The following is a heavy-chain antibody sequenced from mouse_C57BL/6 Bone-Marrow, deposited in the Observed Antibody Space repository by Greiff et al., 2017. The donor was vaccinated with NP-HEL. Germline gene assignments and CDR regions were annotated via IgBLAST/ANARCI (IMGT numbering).Heavy chain of an antibody. J-gene: IGHJ2*01. CDR2: IDPSDSET. V-gene: IGHV1-52*01. Sequence: QVQLQQPGAELVRPGSSVKLSCKASGYTFTSYWMHWVKQRPIQGLEWIGNIDPSDSETHYNQKFKDKATLTVDKSSSTAYMQLSSLTSEDSAVYYCARGAYDFYYFDYWGQGTTLTVSS. CDR1: GYTFTSYW. CDR3: ARGAYDFYYFDY. D-gene: IGHD2-4*01.